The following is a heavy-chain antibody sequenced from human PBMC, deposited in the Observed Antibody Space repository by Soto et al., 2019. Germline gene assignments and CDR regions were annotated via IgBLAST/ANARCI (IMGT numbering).Heavy chain of an antibody. D-gene: IGHD2-21*02. J-gene: IGHJ6*02. V-gene: IGHV2-5*02. Sequence: QITLKESGPTLVKPTQTLTLTCIFSGFSLSTSGVGVGWIRQPPGKALEWLALIYWDDDKRYSPSLRSRLTIPKDTSKNQVVLTITNMDPVDTATYHCIQSRCGGDCLQSYASHYYYGMDVWGQGTTVTVSS. CDR1: GFSLSTSGVG. CDR3: IQSRCGGDCLQSYASHYYYGMDV. CDR2: IYWDDDK.